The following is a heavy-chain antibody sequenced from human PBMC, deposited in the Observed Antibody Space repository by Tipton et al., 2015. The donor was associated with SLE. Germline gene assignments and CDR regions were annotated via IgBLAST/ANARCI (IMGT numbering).Heavy chain of an antibody. CDR2: INESGSS. V-gene: IGHV4-34*01. J-gene: IGHJ6*02. CDR1: GASFSGYY. Sequence: LRLSCGVYGASFSGYYWNWIRQPPGKGLEWIGEINESGSSKYNPSLKSGVTISIDTSKSQFSLKLSSVTAADTAVYYCARDYSIIWGRDYYYGMDVWGQGTTVTVSS. D-gene: IGHD6-13*01. CDR3: ARDYSIIWGRDYYYGMDV.